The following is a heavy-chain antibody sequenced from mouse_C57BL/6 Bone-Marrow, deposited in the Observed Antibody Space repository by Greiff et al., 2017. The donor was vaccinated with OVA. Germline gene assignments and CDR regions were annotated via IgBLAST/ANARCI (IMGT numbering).Heavy chain of an antibody. CDR2: IYPRSGNT. CDR3: ARVGYDGYYPA. V-gene: IGHV1-81*01. J-gene: IGHJ3*01. CDR1: GYTFTSYG. D-gene: IGHD2-3*01. Sequence: VKVVESGAELARPGASVKLSCKASGYTFTSYGISWVKQRTGQGLEWIGEIYPRSGNTYYNEKFKGKATLTADKSSSTAYMELRSLTSEDSAVYFCARVGYDGYYPAWGQGTLVTVSA.